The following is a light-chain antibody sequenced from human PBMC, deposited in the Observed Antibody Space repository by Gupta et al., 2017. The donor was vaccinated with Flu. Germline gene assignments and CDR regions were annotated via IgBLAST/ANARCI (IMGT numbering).Light chain of an antibody. V-gene: IGKV3-15*01. J-gene: IGKJ1*01. CDR3: QQYNNWPPGT. Sequence: EIVMTQSPGTLSVSPGERATLSCRASQSVSSNLAWYQQKPGQAPRLIIYGASTRATGIPARFSGSGSGTDFTLTISSLQSEDFAVYYCQQYNNWPPGTFGQGTKVEIK. CDR2: GAS. CDR1: QSVSSN.